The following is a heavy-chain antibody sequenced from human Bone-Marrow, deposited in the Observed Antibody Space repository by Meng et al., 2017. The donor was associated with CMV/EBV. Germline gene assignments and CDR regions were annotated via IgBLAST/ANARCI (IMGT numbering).Heavy chain of an antibody. J-gene: IGHJ4*02. CDR3: AKLVGNFDY. CDR1: GFRFDDYG. CDR2: IRHDGTNK. Sequence: GESLKISCVASGFRFDDYGMHWVRQTPGKGLEWVAFIRHDGTNKFYGDSVKGRFTISRDNSKNTVYLQMNSLRAEDTAVYYCAKLVGNFDYWGQGTLVTVSS. D-gene: IGHD2-15*01. V-gene: IGHV3-30*02.